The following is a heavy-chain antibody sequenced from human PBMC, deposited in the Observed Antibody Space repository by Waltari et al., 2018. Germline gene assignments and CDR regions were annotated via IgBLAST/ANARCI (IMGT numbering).Heavy chain of an antibody. CDR3: AKEGMAASTFDY. J-gene: IGHJ4*02. Sequence: EVQLLESGGGLVQPGGSLRLSCAASGFTFSSYAMSWVRQAPGEGLEWVSAISGSGGSTYYAGSGKGRFTISRDNSKNTLYLQMNSLRAEDTAVYYCAKEGMAASTFDYWGQGTLVTVSS. D-gene: IGHD6-19*01. V-gene: IGHV3-23*01. CDR2: ISGSGGST. CDR1: GFTFSSYA.